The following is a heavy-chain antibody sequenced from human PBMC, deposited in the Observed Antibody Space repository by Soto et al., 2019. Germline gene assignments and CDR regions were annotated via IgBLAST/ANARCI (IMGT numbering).Heavy chain of an antibody. CDR3: ARVSLVGPSGGRYFDY. CDR2: IKNKANSYTT. D-gene: IGHD1-26*01. CDR1: GFTFSAHY. J-gene: IGHJ4*02. V-gene: IGHV3-72*01. Sequence: VQLVESGGGLVQPGGSLRLSCAASGFTFSAHYMDWVRQAPGKGLEWVGRIKNKANSYTTEYAASVEGRFTISIEDSQNSLYLQMNSLKTEDTAVYYCARVSLVGPSGGRYFDYWDQGSQVAVSS.